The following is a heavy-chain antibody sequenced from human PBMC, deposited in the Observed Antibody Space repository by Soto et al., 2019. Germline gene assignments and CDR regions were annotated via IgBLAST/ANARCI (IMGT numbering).Heavy chain of an antibody. CDR3: ARDRCSSTSCSPSYYYYGMDV. D-gene: IGHD2-2*01. Sequence: GAPAKICSKSCGETVDSYAIALVRKAPGQGLEWIGGIIPIFGTANYAQKFQGRVTITADESTSTAYMELSSLRSEDTAVYYCARDRCSSTSCSPSYYYYGMDVWGQGTTVTVS. CDR1: GETVDSYA. CDR2: IIPIFGTA. V-gene: IGHV1-69*13. J-gene: IGHJ6*02.